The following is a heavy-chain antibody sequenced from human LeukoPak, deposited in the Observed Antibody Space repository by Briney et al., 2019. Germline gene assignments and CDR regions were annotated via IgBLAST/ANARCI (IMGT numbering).Heavy chain of an antibody. D-gene: IGHD6-19*01. Sequence: TGGSLRLSCAASGFTFSSYTMNWVRQAPGKGLEWVSSISSGSTYIYYADSVKGRFTISRDNSKNTLYLQMNSLRAEDTAVYFCARGFLGGTDQYFDSWGQGTLVTVSS. CDR2: ISSGSTYI. V-gene: IGHV3-21*04. J-gene: IGHJ4*02. CDR1: GFTFSSYT. CDR3: ARGFLGGTDQYFDS.